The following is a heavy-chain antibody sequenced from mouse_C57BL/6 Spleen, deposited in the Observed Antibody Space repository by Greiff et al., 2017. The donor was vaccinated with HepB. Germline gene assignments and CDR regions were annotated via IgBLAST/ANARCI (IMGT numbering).Heavy chain of an antibody. CDR3: TREGYGSSYVAWFAY. V-gene: IGHV1-15*01. Sequence: VQLQLSGAELVRPGASVTLSCKASGYTFTDYEMHWVKQTPVHGLEWIGAIDPETGGTAYNQKFKGKAILTADKSSSTAYMELRSLTSEDSAVYYCTREGYGSSYVAWFAYWGQGTLVTVSA. J-gene: IGHJ3*01. CDR2: IDPETGGT. D-gene: IGHD1-1*01. CDR1: GYTFTDYE.